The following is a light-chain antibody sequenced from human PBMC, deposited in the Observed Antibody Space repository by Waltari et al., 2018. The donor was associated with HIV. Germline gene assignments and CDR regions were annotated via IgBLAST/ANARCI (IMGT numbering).Light chain of an antibody. CDR2: RNS. V-gene: IGLV1-47*01. J-gene: IGLJ3*02. Sequence: QSALTQPPSTSGTPGQTVTIPCSGSSSNIGDNSVSWYQQLPGTAPKLLIYRNSHRPSGVRDRFSGSKSGTSASLAINDLRSEDEAEYHCAAWDDSLSGWVFGGGTNLTVL. CDR1: SSNIGDNS. CDR3: AAWDDSLSGWV.